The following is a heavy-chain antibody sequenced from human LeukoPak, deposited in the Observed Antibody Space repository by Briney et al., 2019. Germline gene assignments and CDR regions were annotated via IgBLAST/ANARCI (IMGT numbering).Heavy chain of an antibody. V-gene: IGHV3-23*01. CDR2: ISGSRGTT. CDR3: AKERTGGWPFDY. Sequence: GGSLRLSCAASGFTFSSYAMSWVGQAPGKGLEWVSGISGSRGTTYYADSVKGRLTISRDNSKNTLYLQMNSLRADDTAVYYCAKERTGGWPFDYWGQGTLVTVSS. J-gene: IGHJ4*02. D-gene: IGHD6-19*01. CDR1: GFTFSSYA.